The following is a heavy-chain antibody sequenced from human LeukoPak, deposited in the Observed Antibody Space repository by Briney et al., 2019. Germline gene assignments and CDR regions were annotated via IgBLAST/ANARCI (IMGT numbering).Heavy chain of an antibody. D-gene: IGHD5-24*01. CDR3: ARVAPRWLQSYFDY. CDR2: IYYSGST. CDR1: GGSISSYY. Sequence: SETLSPTCTVSGGSISSYYWSWIRQPPGKGLEWIGYIYYSGSTNYNPSLKSRVTISVDTSKNQFSLKLSSVTAADTAVYYCARVAPRWLQSYFDYWGQGTLVTVSS. V-gene: IGHV4-59*01. J-gene: IGHJ4*02.